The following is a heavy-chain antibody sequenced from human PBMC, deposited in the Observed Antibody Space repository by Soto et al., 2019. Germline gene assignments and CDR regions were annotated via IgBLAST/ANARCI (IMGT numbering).Heavy chain of an antibody. Sequence: GASVKVSCKASGYTFTSYGFSWVRQAPGHGLEWMGWIKPYNANTNYAQKLQGRVTMTIDTSTSTAYMELRSLRSDDTAVYYCARGIYDYGDSFDYWGQGTLVTVSS. CDR3: ARGIYDYGDSFDY. CDR2: IKPYNANT. CDR1: GYTFTSYG. J-gene: IGHJ4*02. V-gene: IGHV1-18*01. D-gene: IGHD4-17*01.